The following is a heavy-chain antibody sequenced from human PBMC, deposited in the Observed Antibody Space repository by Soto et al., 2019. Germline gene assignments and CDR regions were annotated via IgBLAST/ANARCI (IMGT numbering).Heavy chain of an antibody. J-gene: IGHJ5*02. CDR2: IYYNGST. V-gene: IGHV4-59*01. Sequence: SETLSLTCSVSGGSISSYYWNWIRQPPGEGLEWLGYIYYNGSTKYNPSLKSRVSISVDTSNNHFSLKLTSVTAADTAVYYCARGNDWKSSWFDPWGQGTLVTVS. D-gene: IGHD1-1*01. CDR3: ARGNDWKSSWFDP. CDR1: GGSISSYY.